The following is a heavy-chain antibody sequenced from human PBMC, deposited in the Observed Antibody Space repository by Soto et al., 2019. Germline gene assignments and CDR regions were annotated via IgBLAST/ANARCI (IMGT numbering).Heavy chain of an antibody. CDR2: ISYDGSDK. D-gene: IGHD3-22*01. CDR3: AIRKSSGYYYGMDV. CDR1: GFTFSSYA. V-gene: IGHV3-30-3*01. J-gene: IGHJ6*02. Sequence: GGSLRLSCAASGFTFSSYAMHWVRQAPGKGLEWVALISYDGSDKDYADSVKGRFTISRDNSRNTLFLQMNSLRAEDTAVYYCAIRKSSGYYYGMDVWGQGTTVTVSS.